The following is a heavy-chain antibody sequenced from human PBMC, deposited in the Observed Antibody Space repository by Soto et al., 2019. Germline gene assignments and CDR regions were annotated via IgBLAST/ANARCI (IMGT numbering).Heavy chain of an antibody. D-gene: IGHD5-12*01. CDR1: GGSISSYY. CDR3: ARQSAGYALDY. V-gene: IGHV4-59*08. J-gene: IGHJ4*02. CDR2: IYYSGST. Sequence: SETLSLTCTVSGGSISSYYWSWIRQPPGKGLEWIGYIYYSGSTNYNPSLKSRVTISVDTSKNQFSLKLSSVTAADTAVYYCARQSAGYALDYWGQGTLVTVSS.